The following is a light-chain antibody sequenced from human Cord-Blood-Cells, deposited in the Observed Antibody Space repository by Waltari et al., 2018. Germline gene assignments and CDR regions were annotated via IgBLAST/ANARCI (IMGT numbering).Light chain of an antibody. Sequence: EIVMTQSPDTLSVSPGERATLSCRASQSVSSNLAWSQQKPGKATRLLIDGASTRATCIPARFSGSGSGTEFTLTISSLQSEDFAVYYCQQYNNWPPWTFGQGTKVEIK. V-gene: IGKV3-15*01. CDR3: QQYNNWPPWT. CDR1: QSVSSN. CDR2: GAS. J-gene: IGKJ1*01.